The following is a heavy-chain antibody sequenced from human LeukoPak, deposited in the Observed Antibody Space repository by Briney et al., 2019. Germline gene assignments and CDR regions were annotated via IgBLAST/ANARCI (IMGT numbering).Heavy chain of an antibody. CDR3: ARVNYGSGPYDAFDI. Sequence: AGESLKISCKSSGYTFITYWIGWVRQMPGKGLEWRGIIYPSDSDSRYSPSFQGQVTISADKSINTAYLQWSSLKASDTAIYYCARVNYGSGPYDAFDIWGQGTMVTVTS. V-gene: IGHV5-51*01. CDR1: GYTFITYW. J-gene: IGHJ3*02. D-gene: IGHD3-10*01. CDR2: IYPSDSDS.